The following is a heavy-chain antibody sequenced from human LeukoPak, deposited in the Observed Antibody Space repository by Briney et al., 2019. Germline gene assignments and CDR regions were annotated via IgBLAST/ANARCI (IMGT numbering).Heavy chain of an antibody. J-gene: IGHJ4*02. CDR1: GFTFSSCA. D-gene: IGHD3-22*01. V-gene: IGHV3-23*01. CDR2: ISGSGGST. CDR3: AKDLKRITMIVVVIPIGPFDY. Sequence: GGSLRLSCAASGFTFSSCAMSWVRQAPGKGLEWVSAISGSGGSTYYADSVRGRFTIFRDNSKNTLYLHMNSLRAEDTAVYYCAKDLKRITMIVVVIPIGPFDYWGQGTLVTVSS.